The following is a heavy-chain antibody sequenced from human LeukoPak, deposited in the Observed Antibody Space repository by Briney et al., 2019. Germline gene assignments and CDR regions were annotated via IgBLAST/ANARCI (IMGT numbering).Heavy chain of an antibody. D-gene: IGHD1-26*01. J-gene: IGHJ4*01. CDR3: VRGGARSHDY. CDR1: GFPLNSRW. V-gene: IGHV3-74*03. CDR2: IENDGIAT. Sequence: GGSLTLSCAASGFPLNSRWMHWVRQAPGKGLMWVSRIENDGIATTYAESVKGRFTISRDDAKNTLYLQMNSLRLDDTAVYFCVRGGARSHDYWGHGTLVTVSS.